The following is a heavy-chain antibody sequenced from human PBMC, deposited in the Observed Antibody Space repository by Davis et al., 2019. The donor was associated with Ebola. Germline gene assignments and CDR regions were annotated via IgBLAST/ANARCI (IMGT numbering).Heavy chain of an antibody. CDR1: GFSFSDYY. D-gene: IGHD1-26*01. V-gene: IGHV3-72*01. CDR2: SKNKANSYTT. CDR3: TTPVGATDY. J-gene: IGHJ4*02. Sequence: GESLKISCVVSGFSFSDYYMDWVRQAPGEGLEWVGRSKNKANSYTTEYAASVKGRFIISRDGSKNSLYLQMNSLKTEDTAVYYCTTPVGATDYWGQGTLVTVSS.